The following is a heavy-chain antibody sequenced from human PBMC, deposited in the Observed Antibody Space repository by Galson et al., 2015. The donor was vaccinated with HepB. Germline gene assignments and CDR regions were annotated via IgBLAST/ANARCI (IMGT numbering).Heavy chain of an antibody. CDR2: IYSSGST. D-gene: IGHD3-3*01. CDR3: TVGFFSSTNY. CDR1: GFNVNINY. V-gene: IGHV3-66*02. J-gene: IGHJ4*02. Sequence: SQRLSCAASGFNVNINYMVWVRQAPGKGLEWVSVIYSSGSTYYAASVKGRFTISRDDSRNTLYLQMDSLKPEDTAVYYCTVGFFSSTNYWGQGAQVTVSS.